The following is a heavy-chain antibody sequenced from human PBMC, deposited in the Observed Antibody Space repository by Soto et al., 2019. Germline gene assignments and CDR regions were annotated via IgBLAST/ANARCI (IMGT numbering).Heavy chain of an antibody. J-gene: IGHJ4*02. V-gene: IGHV1-24*01. CDR1: GYTLTEFS. CDR3: ATFAGACSGGSCYPYYFDY. CDR2: FDPEDGET. Sequence: ASVKVSCKVSGYTLTEFSMHLVRQAPGKGLEWMGGFDPEDGETIYAQKFQGRVTMTEDTSTDTAYMELSGLRSEDTAVYYCATFAGACSGGSCYPYYFDYWGQGTLVTVSS. D-gene: IGHD2-15*01.